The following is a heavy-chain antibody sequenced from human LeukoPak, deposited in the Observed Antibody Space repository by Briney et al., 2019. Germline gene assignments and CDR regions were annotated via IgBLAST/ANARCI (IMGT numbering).Heavy chain of an antibody. D-gene: IGHD5-12*01. CDR2: IKPDGGYK. CDR3: ARDRSIVAGIDY. V-gene: IGHV3-7*01. Sequence: IKPDGGYKYYVDSVKGRFTISRDNARNSLFLQMKSLRAEDTAVYYCARDRSIVAGIDYWGQGTLVTVSS. J-gene: IGHJ4*02.